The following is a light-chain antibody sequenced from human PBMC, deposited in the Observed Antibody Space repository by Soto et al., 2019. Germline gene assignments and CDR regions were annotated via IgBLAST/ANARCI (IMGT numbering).Light chain of an antibody. CDR2: QTS. CDR3: RQYNSWPRAT. CDR1: HNINDN. J-gene: IGKJ4*01. Sequence: IVMTQSPATLSVSPGERATLSCRASHNINDNLSWYQQKPGQAPRLLMFQTSTRATGFPPRFSGGRSGTEFNLTIISLQSEDFGIYYYRQYNSWPRATFGGGTRVEIK. V-gene: IGKV3-15*01.